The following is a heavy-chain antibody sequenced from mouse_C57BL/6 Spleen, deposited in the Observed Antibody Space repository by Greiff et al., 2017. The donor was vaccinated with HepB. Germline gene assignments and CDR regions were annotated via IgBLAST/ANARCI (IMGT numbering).Heavy chain of an antibody. V-gene: IGHV1-72*01. CDR1: GYTFTSYW. D-gene: IGHD1-1*01. Sequence: QGQLQQPGAELVKPGASVKLSCQASGYTFTSYWVPWGKERPGRGLEWGGRIDPNSGGTKYNEKFKSKATLTVDKPSSTAYMQLSSLTSEDSAVYYCARRDYYGSSYYWYFDVWGTGTTVTVSS. J-gene: IGHJ1*03. CDR2: IDPNSGGT. CDR3: ARRDYYGSSYYWYFDV.